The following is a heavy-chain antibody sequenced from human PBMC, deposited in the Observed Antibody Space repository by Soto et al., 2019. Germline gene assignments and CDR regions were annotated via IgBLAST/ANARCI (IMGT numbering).Heavy chain of an antibody. CDR3: ARPLWRDDYNWGYFAL. V-gene: IGHV3-30-3*01. J-gene: IGHJ2*01. Sequence: QVQLVESGGGVVQPGRSLRLSCAASGFTFSSYAMHWVRQAPGKGLEWVAVISYDGSNKYYADSVKGRFTISRDNSKNKLYLQMNSLRAEDTAVYYCARPLWRDDYNWGYFALWGRGTLVTVSS. D-gene: IGHD4-4*01. CDR2: ISYDGSNK. CDR1: GFTFSSYA.